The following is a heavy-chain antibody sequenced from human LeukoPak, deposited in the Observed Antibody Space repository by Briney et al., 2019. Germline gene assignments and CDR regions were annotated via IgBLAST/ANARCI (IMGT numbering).Heavy chain of an antibody. V-gene: IGHV4-59*01. CDR3: ARDRDFSNFFDY. J-gene: IGHJ4*02. CDR2: IYYTGST. Sequence: PSETLSLTCTVSGGSISSYYFSWIRQPPGKGLEWIGYIYYTGSTNYNPSLKSRVTISVDTSKKQFSLKLSSVTAADTAVYYCARDRDFSNFFDYWGQGTLVTVSS. CDR1: GGSISSYY. D-gene: IGHD3-10*01.